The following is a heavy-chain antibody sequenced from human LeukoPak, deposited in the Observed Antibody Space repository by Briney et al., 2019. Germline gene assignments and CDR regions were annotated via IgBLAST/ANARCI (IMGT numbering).Heavy chain of an antibody. V-gene: IGHV1-2*06. CDR1: GYTFTGYY. Sequence: ASVKVSCKASGYTFTGYYMHWVRQAPGQGLEWMGRINPNSGGTNYAQKFQGRVTMTRDTSISTAYMELSRLRSDDTAVYYCARDGRRRYYDSSGYFPPHYWGQGTLVAVSS. CDR2: INPNSGGT. J-gene: IGHJ4*02. D-gene: IGHD3-22*01. CDR3: ARDGRRRYYDSSGYFPPHY.